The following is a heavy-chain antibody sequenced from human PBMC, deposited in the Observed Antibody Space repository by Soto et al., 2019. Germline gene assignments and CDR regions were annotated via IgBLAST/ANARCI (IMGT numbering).Heavy chain of an antibody. J-gene: IGHJ4*02. CDR1: GGSFSGYY. D-gene: IGHD3-3*01. V-gene: IGHV4-34*01. Sequence: KTSETLSLTXAVYGGSFSGYYWSWIRQPPGKGLEWIGEINHSGSTNYNPSLKSRVTISVDTSKNQFSLKLSSVTAADTAVYYCASGTNTIFGVVTHFDYWGQGTLVTVSS. CDR3: ASGTNTIFGVVTHFDY. CDR2: INHSGST.